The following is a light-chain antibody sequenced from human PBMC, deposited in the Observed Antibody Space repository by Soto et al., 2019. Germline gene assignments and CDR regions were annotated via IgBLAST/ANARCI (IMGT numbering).Light chain of an antibody. Sequence: EIAMTQSPATLSVSPGERATLSCRASQSIGSTLAWYQQKPGQAPRLLIYDASTRATGIPVRFSGSGSGTEFTLTINSLQSEDFTVYYCQQYNNWPFAFGPGTKVDIK. CDR3: QQYNNWPFA. V-gene: IGKV3-15*01. CDR1: QSIGST. J-gene: IGKJ3*01. CDR2: DAS.